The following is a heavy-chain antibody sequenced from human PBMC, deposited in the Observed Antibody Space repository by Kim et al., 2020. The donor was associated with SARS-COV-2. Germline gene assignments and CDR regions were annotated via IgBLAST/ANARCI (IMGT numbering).Heavy chain of an antibody. CDR3: ARGSKYGELLWFGELLN. CDR2: ISYDGSNK. J-gene: IGHJ4*02. D-gene: IGHD3-10*01. V-gene: IGHV3-30*04. CDR1: GFTFSSYA. Sequence: SLRLSCAASGFTFSSYAMHWVRQAPGKGLEWVAVISYDGSNKYYADSVKGRFTISRDNSKNTLYLQMNSLRAEDTAVYYCARGSKYGELLWFGELLNWGQGTLVTVSS.